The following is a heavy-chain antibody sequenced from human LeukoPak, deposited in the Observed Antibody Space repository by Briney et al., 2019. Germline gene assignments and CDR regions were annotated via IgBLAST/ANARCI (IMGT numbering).Heavy chain of an antibody. J-gene: IGHJ5*02. D-gene: IGHD5-18*01. V-gene: IGHV1-69*05. Sequence: SVKASCKASGGTFSSYAISWVRQAPGQGLEWMGGIIPIFGTANYAQKSQGRVTITTDESTSTAYMELSSLRSEDTAVYYCARGRIQLFNWFDPWGQGTLVTVSS. CDR3: ARGRIQLFNWFDP. CDR2: IIPIFGTA. CDR1: GGTFSSYA.